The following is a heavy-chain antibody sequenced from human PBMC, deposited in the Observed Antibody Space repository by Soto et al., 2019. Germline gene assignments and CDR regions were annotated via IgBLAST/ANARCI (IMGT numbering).Heavy chain of an antibody. Sequence: GASVKVSCKASGGPFGSYPISWVRQAPGQGLEWMGGIIPMLEIVHFAKKFEGRVTITADKSTSTAYMELSSLRSEDTAVYYCSRSLTLGYCSSTSCQGANYYYGMDVWGQGTTVTVSS. CDR2: IIPMLEIV. J-gene: IGHJ6*02. CDR3: SRSLTLGYCSSTSCQGANYYYGMDV. CDR1: GGPFGSYP. D-gene: IGHD2-2*01. V-gene: IGHV1-69*10.